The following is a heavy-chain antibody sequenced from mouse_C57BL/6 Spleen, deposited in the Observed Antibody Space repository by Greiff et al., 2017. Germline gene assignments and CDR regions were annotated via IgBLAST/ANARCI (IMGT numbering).Heavy chain of an antibody. CDR3: ARGDYYSNYVYYAMDY. Sequence: QVQLKQSGAELMKPGASVKLSCKATGYTFTGYWIEWVKQRPGHGLEWIGEILPGSGSTNYNEKFKGKATFTADTSSNTAYMQLSSLTTEESAIYYCARGDYYSNYVYYAMDYWGQGTSVTVSS. V-gene: IGHV1-9*01. CDR1: GYTFTGYW. J-gene: IGHJ4*01. D-gene: IGHD2-5*01. CDR2: ILPGSGST.